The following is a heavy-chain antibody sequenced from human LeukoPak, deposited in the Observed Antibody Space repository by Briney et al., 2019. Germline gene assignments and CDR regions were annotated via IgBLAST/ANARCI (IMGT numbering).Heavy chain of an antibody. CDR3: ARAPVFDY. CDR2: INHSGST. V-gene: IGHV4-34*01. J-gene: IGHJ4*02. CDR1: GGSFSGYY. Sequence: PSETLSLTCAVYGGSFSGYYWSWIRQPPGKGLEWIGEINHSGSTNYNPSLKSRVTISVGTSKSQFSLKLSSVTAADTAVYYCARAPVFDYWGQGTLVTVSS.